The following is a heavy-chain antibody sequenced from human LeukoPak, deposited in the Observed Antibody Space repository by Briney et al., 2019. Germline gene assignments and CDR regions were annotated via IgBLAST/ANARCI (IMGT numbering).Heavy chain of an antibody. Sequence: GGSLRLSCAASGSTFSSYGMSWVRQAPGKGLEWVSAISGSGGSTYYADSVKGRFTISRDNSKNTLYLQMNSLRAEDTAVYYCANQNYYGSGSYDYYYYYMDVWGKGTTVTISS. J-gene: IGHJ6*03. V-gene: IGHV3-23*01. CDR3: ANQNYYGSGSYDYYYYYMDV. CDR1: GSTFSSYG. CDR2: ISGSGGST. D-gene: IGHD3-10*01.